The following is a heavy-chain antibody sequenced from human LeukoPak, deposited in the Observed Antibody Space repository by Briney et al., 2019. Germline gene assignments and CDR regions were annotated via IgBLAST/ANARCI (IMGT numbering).Heavy chain of an antibody. CDR1: EFTFSSYG. CDR3: ARFTPQGYGWGGYNRFDP. J-gene: IGHJ5*02. D-gene: IGHD3-16*01. V-gene: IGHV3-30*06. Sequence: PGGSLRLSCAASEFTFSSYGMHWVRQAPGKGLEWVTFIRYDGSVTYYADSVKGRFTISRDNSKNTPYLQMNSLRGEDTAVYYCARFTPQGYGWGGYNRFDPWGQGTLVTVSS. CDR2: IRYDGSVT.